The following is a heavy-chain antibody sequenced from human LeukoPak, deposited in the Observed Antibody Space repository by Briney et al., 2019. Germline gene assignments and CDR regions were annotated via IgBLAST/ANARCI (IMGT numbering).Heavy chain of an antibody. CDR2: INPNSGGT. CDR1: GYTFTGYY. D-gene: IGHD3-22*01. CDR3: ARDWEALSSGYYWSVRWFDP. Sequence: GASVKVSCKASGYTFTGYYMHWVRQAPGQGLEWMGRINPNSGGTNYAQKFQGRVTMTRDTSISTAYMELSRLRSDDTAVYYCARDWEALSSGYYWSVRWFDPWGQGTLVTVSS. J-gene: IGHJ5*02. V-gene: IGHV1-2*06.